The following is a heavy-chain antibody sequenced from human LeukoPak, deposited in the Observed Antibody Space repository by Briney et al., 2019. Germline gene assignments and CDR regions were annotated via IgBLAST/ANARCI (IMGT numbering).Heavy chain of an antibody. CDR1: GFTFSSYA. D-gene: IGHD2-21*02. V-gene: IGHV3-23*01. CDR3: AKDPIGVTRSFDY. J-gene: IGHJ4*02. Sequence: GGSLRLSCAASGFTFSSYAMSWVRQAPGKGLEWVSAISGSGGSTYYADSVKGRFTISRDNSKNTLYLQMNSLRADDTAVYYCAKDPIGVTRSFDYWGQGTLVTVSS. CDR2: ISGSGGST.